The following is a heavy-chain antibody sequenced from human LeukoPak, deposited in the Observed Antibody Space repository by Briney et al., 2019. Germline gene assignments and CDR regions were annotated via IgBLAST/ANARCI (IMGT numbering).Heavy chain of an antibody. CDR3: AKVAVAGQGGWFDP. CDR1: GGTFSSYA. CDR2: IIPIFGTA. J-gene: IGHJ5*02. V-gene: IGHV1-69*13. Sequence: GASVKVSCKASGGTFSSYAISWVRQAPGQGLEWMGGIIPIFGTANYAQKFQGRVTITADESTSTAYMELSSLRSEDTAAYYCAKVAVAGQGGWFDPWGQGTLVTVSS. D-gene: IGHD6-19*01.